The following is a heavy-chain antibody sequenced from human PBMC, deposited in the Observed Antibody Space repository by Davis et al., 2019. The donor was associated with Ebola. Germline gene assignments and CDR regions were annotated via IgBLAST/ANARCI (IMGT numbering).Heavy chain of an antibody. CDR3: ARLLRTSLQQLSTYYFDY. V-gene: IGHV3-73*01. CDR2: IRSKANSYAT. J-gene: IGHJ4*02. Sequence: GGSLRLSCAASGFTFSGSAMHWVRQASGKGLEWVGRIRSKANSYATAYAASVKGRFTISRDDSKNTAYLQMNSLRAEDTAVYYCARLLRTSLQQLSTYYFDYWGQGTLVTVSS. D-gene: IGHD6-13*01. CDR1: GFTFSGSA.